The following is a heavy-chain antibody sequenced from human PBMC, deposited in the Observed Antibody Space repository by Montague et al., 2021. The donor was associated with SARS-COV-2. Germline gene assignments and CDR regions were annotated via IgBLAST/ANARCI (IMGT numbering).Heavy chain of an antibody. CDR1: GGSISSGGYY. CDR2: IYYSGST. D-gene: IGHD3-22*01. V-gene: IGHV4-31*03. J-gene: IGHJ3*02. CDR3: ARVQGITMIVVVIGAFDI. Sequence: TLSLTCTVSGGSISSGGYYWSWIRQHPGKGLEWIGYIYYSGSTYYNPSLKSRVTISVDTSKYQFSLKLSSVTAADTAVYYCARVQGITMIVVVIGAFDIWGQGTMVTVSS.